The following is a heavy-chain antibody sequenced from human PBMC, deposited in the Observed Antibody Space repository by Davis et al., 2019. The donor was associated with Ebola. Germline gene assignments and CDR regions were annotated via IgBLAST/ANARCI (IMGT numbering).Heavy chain of an antibody. V-gene: IGHV1-8*01. CDR1: GYTFTSYD. J-gene: IGHJ6*02. Sequence: AASVKVSCKASGYTFTSYDINWVRQATGQGLEWMGWMNPNSGNTGYAQKFQGRVTITADKSTSTAYMELSSLRSEDTAVYYCARLYGDYVADGMDVWGQGTTVTVSS. CDR2: MNPNSGNT. CDR3: ARLYGDYVADGMDV. D-gene: IGHD4-17*01.